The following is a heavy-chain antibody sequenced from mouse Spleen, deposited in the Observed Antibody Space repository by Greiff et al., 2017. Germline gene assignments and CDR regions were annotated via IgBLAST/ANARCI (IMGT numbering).Heavy chain of an antibody. D-gene: IGHD2-14*01. CDR1: EYEFPSHD. Sequence: EVQVVESGGGLVQPGESLKLSCESNEYEFPSHDMSWVRKTPEKRLELVAAINSDGGSTYYPDPMERRFIISRDNTKKTLYLQMSSLRSEDTALYYCATRPDHRYDGDAWFAYWGQGTLVTVSA. J-gene: IGHJ3*01. CDR3: ATRPDHRYDGDAWFAY. V-gene: IGHV5-2*01. CDR2: INSDGGST.